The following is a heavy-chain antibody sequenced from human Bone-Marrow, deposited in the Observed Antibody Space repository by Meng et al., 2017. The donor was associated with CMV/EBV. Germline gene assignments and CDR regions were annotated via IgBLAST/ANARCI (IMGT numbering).Heavy chain of an antibody. J-gene: IGHJ5*02. D-gene: IGHD2-2*01. Sequence: YYWSWIRQPPGKGLEWIGEINHSGSTNYTPSLKSRVPISVDTSKNQFSLKLSSVTAADTAVYYCAGGYRGGGGYCSSTSCSAYNWFDPWGQGTLVTVSS. V-gene: IGHV4-34*01. CDR3: AGGYRGGGGYCSSTSCSAYNWFDP. CDR2: INHSGST. CDR1: YY.